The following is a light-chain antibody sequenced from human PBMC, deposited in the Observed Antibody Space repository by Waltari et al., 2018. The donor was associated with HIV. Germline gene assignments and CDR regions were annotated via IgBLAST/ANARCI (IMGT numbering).Light chain of an antibody. CDR3: CSYADVITPYVI. CDR1: SSNIGTYNL. J-gene: IGLJ2*01. Sequence: QSALTQPASVSGSPGQSITISCTGSSSNIGTYNLVSWFQHHPGKGPKLIIYEAITRPSGVSDRFAASKSGYASFLTISGLQAEDEADYYCCSYADVITPYVIFGGGTKLTVL. V-gene: IGLV2-23*01. CDR2: EAI.